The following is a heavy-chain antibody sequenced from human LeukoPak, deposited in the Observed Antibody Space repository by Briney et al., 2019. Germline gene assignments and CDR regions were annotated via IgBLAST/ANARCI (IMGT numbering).Heavy chain of an antibody. V-gene: IGHV4-59*01. Sequence: PSETLSLTCTVSGGSISSYYWSWIRQPPGKGLEWIGYIYYSGSTNYNPSLKSRVTISVDTSKNQFSLKLSSVTAADTAVYYCAREDYYGSGSYYRYFDLWGRGTLVTVSS. CDR3: AREDYYGSGSYYRYFDL. CDR1: GGSISSYY. CDR2: IYYSGST. J-gene: IGHJ2*01. D-gene: IGHD3-10*01.